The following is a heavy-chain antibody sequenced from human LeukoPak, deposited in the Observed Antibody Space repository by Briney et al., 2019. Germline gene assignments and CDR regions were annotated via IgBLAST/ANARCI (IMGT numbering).Heavy chain of an antibody. D-gene: IGHD3-9*01. V-gene: IGHV1-8*01. Sequence: ASVKVSCKASGYTFTSYDINGVRQATGQGREWVGWMTPNDGKTGYAQKFQGRVTMTGDTSVSTAYMALSSLISEDTAVYYCARDDVLTPFDPWGQGTLVTVSS. CDR3: ARDDVLTPFDP. CDR2: MTPNDGKT. J-gene: IGHJ5*02. CDR1: GYTFTSYD.